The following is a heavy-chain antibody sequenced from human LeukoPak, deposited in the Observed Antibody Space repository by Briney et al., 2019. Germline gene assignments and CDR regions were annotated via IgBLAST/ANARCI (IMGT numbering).Heavy chain of an antibody. V-gene: IGHV3-30*02. J-gene: IGHJ4*02. Sequence: PGGSLRLSCAASGFSFSSSAMHWVRQAPGKGLEWVAFIRYDGSDKYYADSVKGRFTISRDNSKNSLYLQMDSLRTEDTGMYYCAKDLGTSPTPRGYFDHWGQGTLVTVSS. D-gene: IGHD7-27*01. CDR1: GFSFSSSA. CDR3: AKDLGTSPTPRGYFDH. CDR2: IRYDGSDK.